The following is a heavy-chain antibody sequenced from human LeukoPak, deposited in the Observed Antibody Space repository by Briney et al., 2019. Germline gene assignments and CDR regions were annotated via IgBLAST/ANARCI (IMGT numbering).Heavy chain of an antibody. CDR1: GFTFSSYA. CDR2: ITGSGGST. D-gene: IGHD3-22*01. Sequence: GGSLRLSCAASGFTFSSYAMSWVRQAPGKGLEWVSGITGSGGSTYYADSVKGRFTISRDNSKNALYLQMNSLRAEDTAVYYCAKDVGIVSQHWGQGTLVTVSS. J-gene: IGHJ1*01. CDR3: AKDVGIVSQH. V-gene: IGHV3-23*01.